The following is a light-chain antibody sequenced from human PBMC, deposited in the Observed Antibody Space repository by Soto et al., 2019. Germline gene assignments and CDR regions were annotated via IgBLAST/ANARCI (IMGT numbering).Light chain of an antibody. Sequence: QSALTQPASVSGSPGQSITISCTGTSSDVGGNTYLSRYQQHLGKAPKLMIYEVINPPSGVSNRFSGSKSGNTAALTISGLQAEDEADYYCSSYTSSSSYVVFGGGTKVTVL. CDR3: SSYTSSSSYVV. CDR2: EVI. V-gene: IGLV2-14*01. CDR1: SSDVGGNTY. J-gene: IGLJ2*01.